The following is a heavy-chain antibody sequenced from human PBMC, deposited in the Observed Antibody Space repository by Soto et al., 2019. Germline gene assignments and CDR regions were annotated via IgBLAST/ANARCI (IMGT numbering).Heavy chain of an antibody. D-gene: IGHD3-22*01. Sequence: QVQLQESGPGLVKPSQTLSLTCTVSGGSISSGGYYWSWIRQHPGKGLEWIGYIYYSGSTYYNPSLKGRVTISVDTSENQFSLKLSSVTAADTAVYYCARRRNGSSGYFWAQYYFDYWGQGTLVTVSS. V-gene: IGHV4-31*03. J-gene: IGHJ4*02. CDR1: GGSISSGGYY. CDR2: IYYSGST. CDR3: ARRRNGSSGYFWAQYYFDY.